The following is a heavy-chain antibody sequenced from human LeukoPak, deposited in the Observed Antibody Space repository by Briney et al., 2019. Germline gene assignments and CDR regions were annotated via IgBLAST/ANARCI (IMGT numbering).Heavy chain of an antibody. Sequence: ASVKVSCKASGYTFTGYYMHWVRQAPGQGLEWMGWINPNSGGTNYAQKFQGRVTMTRDTSISTAYMELSRLRSDDTAVYYCARARVVPAAIFSVAVSWFDPWGQGTLVTVSS. D-gene: IGHD2-2*02. CDR3: ARARVVPAAIFSVAVSWFDP. J-gene: IGHJ5*02. CDR2: INPNSGGT. CDR1: GYTFTGYY. V-gene: IGHV1-2*02.